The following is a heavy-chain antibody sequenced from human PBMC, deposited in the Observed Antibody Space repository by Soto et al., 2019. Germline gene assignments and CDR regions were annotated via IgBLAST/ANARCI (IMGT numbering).Heavy chain of an antibody. CDR1: DFTFTRYS. V-gene: IGHV3-21*01. CDR3: ARESEDLPSNFDY. CDR2: ISSTTNYI. Sequence: GGSLRLSCAASDFTFTRYSMNWVRQAPGKGLEWVSSISSTTNYIYYADSMKGRFTVSRDNAKNSVYLEMNSLSAEDTALYYCARESEDLPSNFDYWGQGTLVTVSS. J-gene: IGHJ4*02.